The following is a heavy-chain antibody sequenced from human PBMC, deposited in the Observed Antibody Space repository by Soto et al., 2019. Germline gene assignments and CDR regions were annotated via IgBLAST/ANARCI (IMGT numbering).Heavy chain of an antibody. Sequence: SETLSLTCTVSGAAINSYYWTWIRQAPGMGLEWIGYIYYTGSTNYNPSLESRVTVSVDRSRNQFSLELRSVTAADTAVYYCARVDGYFFFFDNRGQGTQVTVSS. CDR2: IYYTGST. J-gene: IGHJ4*02. CDR1: GAAINSYY. V-gene: IGHV4-59*01. D-gene: IGHD3-22*01. CDR3: ARVDGYFFFFDN.